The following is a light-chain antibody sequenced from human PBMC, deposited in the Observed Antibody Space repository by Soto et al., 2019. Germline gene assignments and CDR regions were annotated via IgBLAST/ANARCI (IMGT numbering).Light chain of an antibody. CDR1: QSISSW. V-gene: IGKV1-5*01. Sequence: DIQMTQSPSTLSASVGDRVTITCRASQSISSWLAWYQQKPGKAPKLLIYDASRLESGVPSRFSGSGSGTEFTLTISSLQTDDFATYYCQQYNSYSPTFGQGTKLEIK. CDR2: DAS. J-gene: IGKJ2*01. CDR3: QQYNSYSPT.